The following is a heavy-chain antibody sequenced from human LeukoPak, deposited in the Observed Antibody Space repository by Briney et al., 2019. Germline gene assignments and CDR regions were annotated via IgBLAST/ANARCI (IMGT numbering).Heavy chain of an antibody. V-gene: IGHV4-30-4*01. J-gene: IGHJ4*02. D-gene: IGHD5-24*01. Sequence: SQTLSLTCTLPVGAPCVGDYYGGSIRQPPGKGLEWIGYIYYSGSAYYSPSLKSRVTISIETSMNQFSLNLSSVTPADTAVYYYARGDGYSRIDYWGQGTLVTVSS. CDR1: VGAPCVGDYY. CDR3: ARGDGYSRIDY. CDR2: IYYSGSA.